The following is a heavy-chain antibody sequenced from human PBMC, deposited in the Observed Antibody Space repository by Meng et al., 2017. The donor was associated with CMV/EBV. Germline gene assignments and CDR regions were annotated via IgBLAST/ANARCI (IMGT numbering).Heavy chain of an antibody. CDR2: ISGSGGST. V-gene: IGHV3-23*01. CDR1: GFTFSSYA. CDR3: AKELPHIFPNYYYGMDV. Sequence: GGSLRLSCAASGFTFSSYAMSWVRQAPGKGLEWVSAISGSGGSTYYADSVKGRFTISRDNSKNTLYLQMNSLRVEDTAVYYCAKELPHIFPNYYYGMDVWGQGTTVTVSS. J-gene: IGHJ6*02.